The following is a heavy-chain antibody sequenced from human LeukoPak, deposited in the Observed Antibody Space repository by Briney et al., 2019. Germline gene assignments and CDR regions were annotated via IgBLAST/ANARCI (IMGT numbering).Heavy chain of an antibody. D-gene: IGHD6-19*01. CDR1: GCSFSNYG. Sequence: GGSLRLSCAASGCSFSNYGMHWVRQAPGEGLEWVAVIWNNGGNKYYADSVKGRFTISRDNSMNTLYLQMNSLRAEDTAVYYCARAIYSSAWYGMDVWGKGTTLTVAS. V-gene: IGHV3-33*01. CDR2: IWNNGGNK. CDR3: ARAIYSSAWYGMDV. J-gene: IGHJ6*04.